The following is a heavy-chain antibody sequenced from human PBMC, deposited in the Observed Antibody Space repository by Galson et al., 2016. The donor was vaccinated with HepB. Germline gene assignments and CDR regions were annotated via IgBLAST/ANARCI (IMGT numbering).Heavy chain of an antibody. J-gene: IGHJ3*02. D-gene: IGHD5-18*01. CDR1: GVTVSSEY. CDR3: ATVGGNTYGLRTDGFDI. Sequence: SLRLSCAKSGVTVSSEYMTWVRQAPGKGLEWISLIYRGGNTYYADSVRGPFTASRDDSKNTLYLQMNYLRADDTAVYFCATVGGNTYGLRTDGFDIWGQGTMVTVSS. CDR2: IYRGGNT. V-gene: IGHV3-53*01.